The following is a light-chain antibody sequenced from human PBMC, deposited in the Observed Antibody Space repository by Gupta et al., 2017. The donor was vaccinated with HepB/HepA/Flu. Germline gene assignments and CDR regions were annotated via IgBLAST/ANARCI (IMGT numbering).Light chain of an antibody. J-gene: IGKJ1*01. Sequence: DIQMTQSPSTLSASVGDRVTITYRASQIIRSWLAWYQQKSGKAPKLLIYKASTLESGVPSRFSGSGSGTDFTLTISSLQPDDFATYYCQQYHNFWTFGQGTKVDIK. CDR2: KAS. CDR3: QQYHNFWT. V-gene: IGKV1-5*03. CDR1: QIIRSW.